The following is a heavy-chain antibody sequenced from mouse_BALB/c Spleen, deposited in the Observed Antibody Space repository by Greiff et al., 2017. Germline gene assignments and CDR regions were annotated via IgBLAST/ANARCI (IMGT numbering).Heavy chain of an antibody. CDR3: ARLFITGFAY. D-gene: IGHD1-2*01. Sequence: EVKLLESGGGLVQPGGSLKLSCAASGFDFSRYWMSWVRQAPGKGLEWIGEINPDSSTINYTPSLKDKFIISRDNAKNTLYLQMSKVRSEDTALYYCARLFITGFAYWGQGTLVTVSA. CDR1: GFDFSRYW. V-gene: IGHV4-1*02. CDR2: INPDSSTI. J-gene: IGHJ3*01.